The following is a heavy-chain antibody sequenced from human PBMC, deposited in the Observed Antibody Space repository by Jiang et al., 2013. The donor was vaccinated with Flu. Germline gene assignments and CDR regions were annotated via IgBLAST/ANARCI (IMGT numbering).Heavy chain of an antibody. CDR3: ARISPEEASSSSGWYGPYYYGMDV. V-gene: IGHV2-70*01. Sequence: KPTQTLTLTCTFSGFSLSTSGMCVSWIRQPPGKALEWLAPIDWDDDKYYSTSLKTRLTISKDTSKNQVVLTMTNMDPVDTATYYCARISPEEASSSSGWYGPYYYGMDVWGQ. J-gene: IGHJ6*02. D-gene: IGHD6-19*01. CDR1: GFSLSTSGMC. CDR2: IDWDDDK.